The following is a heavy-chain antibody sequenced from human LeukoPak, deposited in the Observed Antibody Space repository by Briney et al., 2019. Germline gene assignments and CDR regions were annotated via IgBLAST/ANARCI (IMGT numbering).Heavy chain of an antibody. V-gene: IGHV4-59*01. CDR3: ARAMYYYDSSGSYYFDY. J-gene: IGHJ4*02. Sequence: SETLSLTCTVSGGSISSYYWSWIRQPPGKGLEWIGYIYYSGSTNYNPSLKSRVTISVDTSKNQFSLKLSSVTAADTAVYYCARAMYYYDSSGSYYFDYWGRGTLVTVSS. D-gene: IGHD3-22*01. CDR1: GGSISSYY. CDR2: IYYSGST.